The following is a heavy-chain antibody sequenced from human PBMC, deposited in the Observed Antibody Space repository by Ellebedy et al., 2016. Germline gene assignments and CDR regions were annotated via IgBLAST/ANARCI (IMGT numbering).Heavy chain of an antibody. CDR3: YYGHYSGS. V-gene: IGHV3-23*01. Sequence: GESLKISXAASGFMFRSFFMTWVRQAPGGGLEWVSTISGGGDATVYADSVKGRFTVSRDNSRNTLFLQMNSLRAEDTAIYYCYYGHYSGSWGQGTLVTVSS. D-gene: IGHD4-17*01. J-gene: IGHJ4*02. CDR2: ISGGGDAT. CDR1: GFMFRSFF.